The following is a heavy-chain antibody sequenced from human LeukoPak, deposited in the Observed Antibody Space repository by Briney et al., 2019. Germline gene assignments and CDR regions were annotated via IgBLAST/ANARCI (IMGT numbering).Heavy chain of an antibody. D-gene: IGHD3-10*01. Sequence: GGSLRLSCAASGFTFSSYWMHWVRQAPGKGLEWVSYISSSGSTRYYADSVKGRFTISRDNAKNSLYLQMNSLRAEDTAVYYCARDRDPLVRCDYWGQGTLVTVSS. V-gene: IGHV3-48*04. CDR3: ARDRDPLVRCDY. CDR2: ISSSGSTR. J-gene: IGHJ4*02. CDR1: GFTFSSYW.